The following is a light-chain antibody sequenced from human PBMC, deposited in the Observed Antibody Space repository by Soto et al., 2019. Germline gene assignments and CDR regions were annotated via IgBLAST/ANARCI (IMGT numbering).Light chain of an antibody. CDR3: YSYAGRSIPWV. Sequence: QSALTQPASVSGSPGQSITISCTGTSSDIGKYNLVSWYQQHSGKAPKLLIYEGSTRPSGVSSRFSGSKSGNTASLTISGLQAEDEADYYCYSYAGRSIPWVFGGGTKVTVL. V-gene: IGLV2-23*01. CDR2: EGS. CDR1: SSDIGKYNL. J-gene: IGLJ3*02.